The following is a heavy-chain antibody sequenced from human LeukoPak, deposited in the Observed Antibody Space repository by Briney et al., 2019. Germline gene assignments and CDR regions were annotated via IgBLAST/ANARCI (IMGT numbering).Heavy chain of an antibody. D-gene: IGHD3-22*01. V-gene: IGHV3-23*01. J-gene: IGHJ4*02. CDR1: GITFSRFW. CDR3: VRASSGYLPSFDY. Sequence: GGSLRLSCAASGITFSRFWMSWVRQAPGKGLGWVSAISGSGGSTYYADSVKGRFTISRDNSKNTLYLQMNSLRAEDTAVYYCVRASSGYLPSFDYWGQGTLVTVSS. CDR2: ISGSGGST.